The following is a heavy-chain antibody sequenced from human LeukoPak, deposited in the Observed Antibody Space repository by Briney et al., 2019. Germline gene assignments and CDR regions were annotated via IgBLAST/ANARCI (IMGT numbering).Heavy chain of an antibody. CDR3: ARDDGFYSASGIYQNYFDH. D-gene: IGHD3-10*01. V-gene: IGHV3-7*01. J-gene: IGHJ4*02. Sequence: GGSLRLSCAASGFTFSAYWMSWVRQAPGKGLEWVANLKQDGSEKYYVDSVKGRFTISRDNAKNSLYLQMNSLRGEDTAVYYCARDDGFYSASGIYQNYFDHWGQGILITVSP. CDR1: GFTFSAYW. CDR2: LKQDGSEK.